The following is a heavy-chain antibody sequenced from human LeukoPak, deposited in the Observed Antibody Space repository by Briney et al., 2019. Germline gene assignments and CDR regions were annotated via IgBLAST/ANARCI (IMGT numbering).Heavy chain of an antibody. J-gene: IGHJ5*02. CDR3: ARDPGIAVADNWFDP. CDR2: ISAYNGNT. V-gene: IGHV1-18*01. Sequence: ASVKVSCKASGYTFTSYGISWVRQAPGQGLEWMGWISAYNGNTSYAQKFQGRVTMTRDTSTSTVYMELSSLRSEDTAVYYCARDPGIAVADNWFDPWGQGTLVTVSS. D-gene: IGHD6-19*01. CDR1: GYTFTSYG.